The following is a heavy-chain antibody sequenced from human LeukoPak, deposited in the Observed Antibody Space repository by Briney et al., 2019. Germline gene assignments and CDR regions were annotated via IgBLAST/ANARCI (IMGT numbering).Heavy chain of an antibody. CDR1: GFTFSSYS. D-gene: IGHD6-19*01. CDR2: ISSSSSTI. V-gene: IGHV3-48*01. CDR3: ARVPPTRVAASDN. Sequence: PGGSLRLSCAASGFTFSSYSMTWVRQAPGKGLEWVSYISSSSSTIHYADSVKGRFTISRDNAKNSLYLQMNSLRAEDTAVYYCARVPPTRVAASDNWGQGTPVTVSS. J-gene: IGHJ4*02.